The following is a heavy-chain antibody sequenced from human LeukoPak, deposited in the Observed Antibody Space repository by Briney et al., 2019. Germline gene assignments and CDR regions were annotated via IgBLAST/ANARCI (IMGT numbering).Heavy chain of an antibody. CDR3: ARHLTMVRGVRYNWFDP. D-gene: IGHD3-10*01. Sequence: PSQTLSLTCTVSGGSISSGSYYWGWIRQPPGKGLEWIGSIYYSGSTYYNPSLKSRVTISVDTSKNQFSLKLSSVTAADTAVYYCARHLTMVRGVRYNWFDPWGQGTLVTVSS. J-gene: IGHJ5*02. V-gene: IGHV4-39*01. CDR2: IYYSGST. CDR1: GGSISSGSYY.